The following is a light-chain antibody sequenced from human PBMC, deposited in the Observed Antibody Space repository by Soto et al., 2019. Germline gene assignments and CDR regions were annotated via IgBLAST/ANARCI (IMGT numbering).Light chain of an antibody. J-gene: IGKJ1*01. Sequence: EIVLTQSPGTLSLSPGERATLSCRASQSVSSSYLAWYQQKPGQAPRLLIYGASSRATGIPDRFSVSGFGTDFTLTISRLEREDFAVYYCQQYGSSLTWTFGQGTKVEIK. CDR1: QSVSSSY. CDR3: QQYGSSLTWT. V-gene: IGKV3-20*01. CDR2: GAS.